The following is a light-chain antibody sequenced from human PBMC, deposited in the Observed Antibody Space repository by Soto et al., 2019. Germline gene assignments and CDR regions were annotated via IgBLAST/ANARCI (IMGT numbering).Light chain of an antibody. CDR3: QQYNSYSYT. V-gene: IGKV1-5*01. CDR1: RTISTW. CDR2: GAS. J-gene: IGKJ2*01. Sequence: DIQMTQSPSTLSASVGDRVTLTCRASRTISTWLAWYQQKPGKAPKLLIYGASSLQTGVPSRFSGSGSGTEFTLTISSLQPDDFATYYCQQYNSYSYTFGQGTKLEIK.